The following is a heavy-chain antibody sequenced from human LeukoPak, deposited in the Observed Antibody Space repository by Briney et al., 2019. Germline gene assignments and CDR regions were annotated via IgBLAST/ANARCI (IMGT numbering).Heavy chain of an antibody. J-gene: IGHJ1*01. V-gene: IGHV1-69*05. CDR2: IIPIFGTA. CDR1: GGTFSSYA. D-gene: IGHD2-15*01. Sequence: SVKVSCKASGGTFSSYAISWVRQPPGQGLEWMGGIIPIFGTANYAQKFQGRVTITTDESTSTAYMELSSLRSEDTAVYYCASGKDIVVVVAADKAAEYFQHWGQGTLVTVSS. CDR3: ASGKDIVVVVAADKAAEYFQH.